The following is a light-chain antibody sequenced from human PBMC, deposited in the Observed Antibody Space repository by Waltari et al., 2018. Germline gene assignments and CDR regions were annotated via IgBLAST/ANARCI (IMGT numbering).Light chain of an antibody. V-gene: IGKV3-11*01. J-gene: IGKJ1*01. CDR2: DAS. Sequence: EIVLTQSPATLSLSPGEGATLSCRASQSVSSQLVWYQQKRGQARRLLIYDASNRATGIPARFSGSGSGTDFTLTISSLEPEDFAVYYCQQCNNSPPTFGQGTKVEIK. CDR3: QQCNNSPPT. CDR1: QSVSSQ.